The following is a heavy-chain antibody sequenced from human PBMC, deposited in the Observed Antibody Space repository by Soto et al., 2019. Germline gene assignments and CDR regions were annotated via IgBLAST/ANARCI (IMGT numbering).Heavy chain of an antibody. D-gene: IGHD2-15*01. CDR3: ARLEYTVVTALDI. J-gene: IGHJ3*02. V-gene: IGHV4-59*11. Sequence: QVQLQESGPQLVKPSETLSLTCSVSGVSIGSHFWSWVRRAPGKGPELVGYIYHTVNTNYNPAPKRRVTISMDTSENQLSLPLSSVTAADTAVYYCARLEYTVVTALDIWGQGTMVTVSS. CDR2: IYHTVNT. CDR1: GVSIGSHF.